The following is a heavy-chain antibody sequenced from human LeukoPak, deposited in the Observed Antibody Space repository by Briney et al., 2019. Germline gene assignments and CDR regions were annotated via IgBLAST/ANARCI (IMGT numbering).Heavy chain of an antibody. Sequence: GESLKISCKGSGYSFTSYWIGWVRQMPGKGLEWLGIIYPGDSDTRYSPSFQGQVTISADKSISTAYLQWSSLKASDTAMYYCARHSFPPSGYDSDYYYGMDVWGQGTTVTVSS. J-gene: IGHJ6*02. CDR2: IYPGDSDT. CDR3: ARHSFPPSGYDSDYYYGMDV. D-gene: IGHD5-12*01. V-gene: IGHV5-51*01. CDR1: GYSFTSYW.